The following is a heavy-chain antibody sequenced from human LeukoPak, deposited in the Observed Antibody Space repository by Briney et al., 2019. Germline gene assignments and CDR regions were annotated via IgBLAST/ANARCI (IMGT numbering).Heavy chain of an antibody. Sequence: SETLSLTCTVSGGSISSHYWSWIRQPPGKGLEWIGYIYYSRSTNYNPSLKSRVTISVDTSKNQFSLKLSSVTAADTAVYYCARDSVVVVPAAMGYYYYYMDVWGKGTTVTVSS. V-gene: IGHV4-59*11. J-gene: IGHJ6*03. CDR2: IYYSRST. CDR1: GGSISSHY. CDR3: ARDSVVVVPAAMGYYYYYMDV. D-gene: IGHD2-2*01.